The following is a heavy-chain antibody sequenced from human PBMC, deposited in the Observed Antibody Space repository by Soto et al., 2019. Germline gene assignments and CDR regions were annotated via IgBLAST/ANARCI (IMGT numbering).Heavy chain of an antibody. CDR3: AKALRFLEWLSPTNYYGMDV. J-gene: IGHJ6*02. CDR1: GFTFSSYG. CDR2: ISYDGSNK. Sequence: QVQLVESGGGVVQPGRSLRLSCAASGFTFSSYGMHWVRQAPGKGLEWVAVISYDGSNKYYADSVKGRFTISRDNSKNTLYLQMNSLRAEDTAVYYCAKALRFLEWLSPTNYYGMDVWGQGTTVTVSS. V-gene: IGHV3-30*18. D-gene: IGHD3-3*01.